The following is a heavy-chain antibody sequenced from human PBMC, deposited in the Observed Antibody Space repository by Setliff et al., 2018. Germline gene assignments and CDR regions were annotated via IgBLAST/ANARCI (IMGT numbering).Heavy chain of an antibody. CDR2: ISGYNGYT. Sequence: ASVKVSCKAFGYTFAKYGTSWVRQAPGQGLEWMRWISGYNGYTVYAQKLQGRVTLTTDTSTGTAYMEVRSLRSDDTAQYYCLRDRAAIVVGPPTAAFDIWGQGTMVTVSS. V-gene: IGHV1-18*01. CDR1: GYTFAKYG. D-gene: IGHD2-2*01. J-gene: IGHJ3*02. CDR3: LRDRAAIVVGPPTAAFDI.